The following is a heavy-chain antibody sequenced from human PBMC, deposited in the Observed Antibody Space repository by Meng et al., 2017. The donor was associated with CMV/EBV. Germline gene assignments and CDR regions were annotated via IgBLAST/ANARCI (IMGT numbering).Heavy chain of an antibody. V-gene: IGHV1-2*02. CDR1: GYTFTGYY. CDR3: ARDTSNGEVRGVILFDP. Sequence: ASVKVSCKASGYTFTGYYMHWVRQAPGQGLEWMGWINPNSGGTNYAQKFQGRVTMTRDTSISTAYMELSRLRSDDTAVYYCARDTSNGEVRGVILFDPWGQGTLVTSPQ. D-gene: IGHD3-10*01. CDR2: INPNSGGT. J-gene: IGHJ5*02.